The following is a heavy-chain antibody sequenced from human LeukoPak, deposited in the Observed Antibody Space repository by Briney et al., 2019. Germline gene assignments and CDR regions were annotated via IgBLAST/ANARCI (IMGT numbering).Heavy chain of an antibody. CDR3: ARGGFIVGANQYFQW. D-gene: IGHD3-16*02. CDR2: IDTDGSDR. V-gene: IGHV3-74*01. J-gene: IGHJ4*02. Sequence: GGSLRLSCVASGCTFDRHWMHWVRQAPGKGLVWVSRIDTDGSDRGYAESVKGRFTISRDNTKNTLYLQMDSLRVEDTAVYYCARGGFIVGANQYFQWWGQGTRVIVSS. CDR1: GCTFDRHW.